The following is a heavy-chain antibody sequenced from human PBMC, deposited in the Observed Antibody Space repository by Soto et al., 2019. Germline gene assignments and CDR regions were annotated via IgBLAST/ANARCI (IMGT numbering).Heavy chain of an antibody. D-gene: IGHD3-22*01. CDR2: ISIGSGSI. V-gene: IGHV3-48*02. CDR1: GFSFSNYA. Sequence: EVQLVESGGGLGQPGGSRRVSCAASGFSFSNYAMNWVRQAPGKGLEWVSYISIGSGSIFYADSVKGRFTISRDDAKNSLYLKMNTLRDEDTAVYYCVRDDRWAFDFWGQGTMVTVSS. CDR3: VRDDRWAFDF. J-gene: IGHJ3*01.